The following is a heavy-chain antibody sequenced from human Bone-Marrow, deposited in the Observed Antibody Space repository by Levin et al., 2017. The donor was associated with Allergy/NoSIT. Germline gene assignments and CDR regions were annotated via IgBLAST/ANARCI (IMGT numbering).Heavy chain of an antibody. V-gene: IGHV2-5*01. J-gene: IGHJ4*02. Sequence: SLTTIGASVGWIRPPPGKALEWLGIIYWNNDKRYSPSLSSRLTFTKDTSKNEVVLRLTNIDPVDTAPYYCAHREAIAAAGSFDYWGQGSLVTVSS. D-gene: IGHD6-25*01. CDR2: IYWNNDK. CDR3: AHREAIAAAGSFDY. CDR1: SLTTIGAS.